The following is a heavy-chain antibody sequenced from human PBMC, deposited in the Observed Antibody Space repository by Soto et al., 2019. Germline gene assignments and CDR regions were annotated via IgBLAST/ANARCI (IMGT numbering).Heavy chain of an antibody. CDR3: ARDPGGCSNGMVD. V-gene: IGHV4-31*03. D-gene: IGHD2-2*01. CDR2: IYYSGST. Sequence: SETLSLTCTVSGGSISSGGYYGRWIRQHPGKGLEWIGYIYYSGSTYYNPSLKSRVTISVDTSKNQLSLRLSSLTAADTAVYYCARDPGGCSNGMVDWCPETTVTVSS. CDR1: GGSISSGGYY. J-gene: IGHJ6*01.